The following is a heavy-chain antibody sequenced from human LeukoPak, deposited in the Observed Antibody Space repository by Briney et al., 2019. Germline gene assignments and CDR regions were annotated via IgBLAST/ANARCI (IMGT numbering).Heavy chain of an antibody. Sequence: GGSLRLSCAASGFTFSSYAMSWVRQAPGKGLEWVSAISGSGGSTYYADSVKGRFTISRDNSKNTLYLQMSSLRAEDTAVYYCAKDQMLGLRFLNPYYYGMDVWGQGTTVTVSS. CDR3: AKDQMLGLRFLNPYYYGMDV. CDR1: GFTFSSYA. J-gene: IGHJ6*02. V-gene: IGHV3-23*01. CDR2: ISGSGGST. D-gene: IGHD3-3*01.